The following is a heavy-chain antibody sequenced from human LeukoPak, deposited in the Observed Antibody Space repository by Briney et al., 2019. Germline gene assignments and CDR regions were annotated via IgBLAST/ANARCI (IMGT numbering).Heavy chain of an antibody. V-gene: IGHV3-74*01. CDR3: ARDGDSTVDFDY. D-gene: IGHD1-14*01. CDR1: GFSFGNYW. J-gene: IGHJ4*02. CDR2: IDFDGTDT. Sequence: GGSLRLSCAASGFSFGNYWMHWVRQAPGKGLVWVSRIDFDGTDTVYADSVKGRFTISRDNAKNTLYLQMNSLKAEDTAVYYCARDGDSTVDFDYWGQGTLVTVSS.